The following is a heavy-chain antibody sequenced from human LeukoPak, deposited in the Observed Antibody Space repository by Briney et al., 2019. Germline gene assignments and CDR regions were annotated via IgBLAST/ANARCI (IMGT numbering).Heavy chain of an antibody. CDR3: ARDLGVYGNFDY. CDR1: GGSISSSNW. V-gene: IGHV4-4*02. CDR2: IYHSGST. J-gene: IGHJ4*02. Sequence: PSGTLSLTCAVSGGSISSSNWWSWVRQPPGKGLEWIGEIYHSGSTNYNPSLKSRVTISVDTSKNQFTLKLSSVTAADTAVYYCARDLGVYGNFDYWGQGTLVTVSS. D-gene: IGHD6-13*01.